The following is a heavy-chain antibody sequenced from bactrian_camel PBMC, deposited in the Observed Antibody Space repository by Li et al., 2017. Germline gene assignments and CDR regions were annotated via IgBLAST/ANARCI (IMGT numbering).Heavy chain of an antibody. CDR2: IDSSGSA. CDR1: GDTIGRYC. J-gene: IGHJ4*01. V-gene: IGHV3S55*01. CDR3: AADSPTARADVRTLYDMY. D-gene: IGHD5*01. Sequence: HVQLVESGGASVQAGGSLRLSCVASGDTIGRYCMGWFRQIPDKEREGVAAIDSSGSATYTDSVKGRFTISLDNSKDTLYLQMNNLKPEDTGVYYCAADSPTARADVRTLYDMYLGQGTQVTVS.